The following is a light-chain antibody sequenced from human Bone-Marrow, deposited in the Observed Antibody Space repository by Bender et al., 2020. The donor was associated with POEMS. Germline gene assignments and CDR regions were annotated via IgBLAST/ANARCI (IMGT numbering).Light chain of an antibody. CDR2: PSH. CDR1: SSNIGAHA. CDR3: GVWDDSLNGWV. Sequence: QSVLTQPPSASGTPGQRVTISCSGGSSNIGAHAVNWYQHLPGTAPKLLIYPSHRRPSEVPDRFSGSRSGTSASLAISGLQSEDEADYYCGVWDDSLNGWVLGGGTKLTVL. V-gene: IGLV1-44*01. J-gene: IGLJ3*02.